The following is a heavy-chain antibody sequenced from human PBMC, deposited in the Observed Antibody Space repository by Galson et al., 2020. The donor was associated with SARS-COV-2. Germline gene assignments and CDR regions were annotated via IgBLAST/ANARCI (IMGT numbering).Heavy chain of an antibody. CDR3: ARDLGGYCVY. J-gene: IGHJ4*02. CDR1: GFTFSSYA. V-gene: IGHV3-30*04. Sequence: GGSLRLSCAASGFTFSSYAMHWVRQAPGKGLEWVAVISYDGSNKYYADSVKGRFTISRDNSKNTLYLQMNSLRAEDTAVYYCARDLGGYCVYWGQGTLVTVSS. D-gene: IGHD5-12*01. CDR2: ISYDGSNK.